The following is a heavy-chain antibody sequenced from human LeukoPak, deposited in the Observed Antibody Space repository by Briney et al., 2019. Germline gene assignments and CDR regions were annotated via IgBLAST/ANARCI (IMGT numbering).Heavy chain of an antibody. CDR2: INPNTGGT. CDR3: ARDGPLTTDFDY. CDR1: GYTFTGYS. Sequence: GASVKVSCKASGYTFTGYSLDWVRQAPGQGLEWMGSINPNTGGTNYAQKFQGRVTMTRDTPISAAYMELRGLRSDDTAVYYCARDGPLTTDFDYWGQGTLVTVSS. D-gene: IGHD4/OR15-4a*01. J-gene: IGHJ4*02. V-gene: IGHV1-2*02.